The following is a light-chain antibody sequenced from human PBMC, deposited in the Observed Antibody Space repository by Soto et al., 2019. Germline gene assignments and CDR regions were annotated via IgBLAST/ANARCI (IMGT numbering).Light chain of an antibody. CDR3: HTYNSYSLHT. V-gene: IGKV1-5*01. Sequence: DIPMTQSPSTLSASVGDRITITCRASQRVSRRLAWFQQKPGKAPKLLIYDASSLESGVPSRFSGRGSGTEFTLTISSLHPDDCATYYCHTYNSYSLHTFGQGTKLEIK. CDR1: QRVSRR. CDR2: DAS. J-gene: IGKJ2*01.